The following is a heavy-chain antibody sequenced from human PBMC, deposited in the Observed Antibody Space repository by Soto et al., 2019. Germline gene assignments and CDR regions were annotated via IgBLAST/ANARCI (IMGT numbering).Heavy chain of an antibody. V-gene: IGHV1-3*04. CDR3: AVGPASGEFDY. CDR1: GYTFTTYG. Sequence: QVQLVQSGAEVKEPGASVKVSCRASGYTFTTYGMHWVRQAPGQRLEWMGWVNTGNGNTAYSQKFQGRVTITRDTSASTGYMEVGSLSSEDMAVYYCAVGPASGEFDYWGQGTLVTVSS. J-gene: IGHJ4*02. CDR2: VNTGNGNT. D-gene: IGHD3-3*01.